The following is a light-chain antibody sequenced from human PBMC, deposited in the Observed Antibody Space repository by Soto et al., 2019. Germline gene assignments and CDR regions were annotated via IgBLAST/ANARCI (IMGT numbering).Light chain of an antibody. J-gene: IGKJ4*01. CDR3: QQYHNYPVT. Sequence: DIQMTQSASSLSACVGDRVTITCRASQDISNHLAWFQQKPGKAPKSLIYDASSLQSGVPSNFSGSASGTHFTLIISSLQPEDCATYYCQQYHNYPVTFGGGTKVEI. CDR2: DAS. V-gene: IGKV1-16*02. CDR1: QDISNH.